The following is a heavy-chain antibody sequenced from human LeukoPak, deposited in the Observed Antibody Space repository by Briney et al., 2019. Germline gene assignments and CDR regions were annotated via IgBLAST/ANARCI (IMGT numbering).Heavy chain of an antibody. CDR2: ISSSGSYI. D-gene: IGHD6-19*01. CDR3: ASSFLYSSGWYGYYFDY. Sequence: GGSLRLSCAASGFTFSSYSMEWVSQAPGEGLGWVSSISSSGSYIYYADSVKGRFTISRDNAKNSLYLQMNSLRAEDTAVYYCASSFLYSSGWYGYYFDYWGQGTLLTVSS. V-gene: IGHV3-21*01. CDR1: GFTFSSYS. J-gene: IGHJ4*02.